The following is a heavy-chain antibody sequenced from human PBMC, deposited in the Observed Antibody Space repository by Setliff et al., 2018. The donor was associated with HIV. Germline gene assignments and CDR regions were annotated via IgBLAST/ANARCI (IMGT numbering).Heavy chain of an antibody. V-gene: IGHV1-69*13. CDR1: GARFKNYA. CDR3: ARDDHYYDMGTIYSDWYFDL. CDR2: FIPVFGST. Sequence: SVKVSCKAAGARFKNYAITWVRQAPGQGLEWMGGFIPVFGSTKVAQSFQGRLIITADESTFTVDMELRDLTSEDTAVYYCARDDHYYDMGTIYSDWYFDLWGRGTLVT. J-gene: IGHJ2*01. D-gene: IGHD3-22*01.